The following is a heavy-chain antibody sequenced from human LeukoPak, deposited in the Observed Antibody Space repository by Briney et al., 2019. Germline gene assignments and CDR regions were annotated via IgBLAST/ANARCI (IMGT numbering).Heavy chain of an antibody. D-gene: IGHD1-26*01. Sequence: PGGSLRLSCAASGFTFSSYSMNWVRQAPGKGLEWVSSISSSSSYIYYADSVKGRFTISRDNSKNTLYLQMNSLRAEDTAVYYCAKDRPEWELPHAFDIWGQGTMVTVSS. CDR2: ISSSSSYI. V-gene: IGHV3-21*04. CDR1: GFTFSSYS. CDR3: AKDRPEWELPHAFDI. J-gene: IGHJ3*02.